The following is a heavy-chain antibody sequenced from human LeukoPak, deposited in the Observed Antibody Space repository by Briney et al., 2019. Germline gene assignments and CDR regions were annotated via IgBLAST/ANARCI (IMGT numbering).Heavy chain of an antibody. CDR3: ARGYDFWSGYFTWGFDY. CDR2: ISAYNGNT. V-gene: IGHV1-18*01. J-gene: IGHJ4*02. CDR1: GYTFTSYD. D-gene: IGHD3-3*01. Sequence: ASVKVSCKASGYTFTSYDISWVRQAPGQGLEWMGWISAYNGNTNYAQKLQGRVTMTTDTSTSTAYMELRSLRSDDTAVYYCARGYDFWSGYFTWGFDYWGQGTLVTVSS.